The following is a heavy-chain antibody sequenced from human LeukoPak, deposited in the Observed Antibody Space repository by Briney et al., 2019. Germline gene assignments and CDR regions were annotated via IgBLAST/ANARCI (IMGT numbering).Heavy chain of an antibody. Sequence: PGGSLRLSCAASDFTFSDYTMNWVRQAPGKGLEWVSYISSSSSTIYYADSVKGRFTISRDNAKNSLYLQMNSLRAEDTAVYYCARGAFTWIQHPYAMDVWGQGTTVTVSS. D-gene: IGHD5-18*01. CDR2: ISSSSSTI. V-gene: IGHV3-48*04. CDR3: ARGAFTWIQHPYAMDV. J-gene: IGHJ6*02. CDR1: DFTFSDYT.